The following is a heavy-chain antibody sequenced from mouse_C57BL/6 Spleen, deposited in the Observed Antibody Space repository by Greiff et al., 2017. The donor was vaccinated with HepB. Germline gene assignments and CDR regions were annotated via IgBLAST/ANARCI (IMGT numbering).Heavy chain of an antibody. D-gene: IGHD1-1*01. CDR3: ARDYYGSSLDY. CDR1: GYAFTNYL. J-gene: IGHJ2*01. CDR2: INPGSGGT. V-gene: IGHV1-54*01. Sequence: VQLVESGAELVRPGTSVKVSCKASGYAFTNYLIEWVKQRPGQGLEWIGVINPGSGGTNYNEKFKGKATLTADKSSSTAYMQLSSLTSEDSAVYFCARDYYGSSLDYWGQGTTLTVSS.